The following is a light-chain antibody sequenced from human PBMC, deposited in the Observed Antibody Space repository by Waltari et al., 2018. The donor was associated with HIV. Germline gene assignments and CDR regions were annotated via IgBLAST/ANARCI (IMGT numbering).Light chain of an antibody. CDR1: PSDVGGSNY. CDR3: SSYAGNNILV. Sequence: QSALTQPPSASCSPAHSVTISCTGSPSDVGGSNYFSWYQQYPGKAPKLMISEVTKRPSGVPDRFSGSKSGNTASLTVSGLRAEDEAEYYCSSYAGNNILVFGGGTKLTVL. CDR2: EVT. J-gene: IGLJ2*01. V-gene: IGLV2-8*01.